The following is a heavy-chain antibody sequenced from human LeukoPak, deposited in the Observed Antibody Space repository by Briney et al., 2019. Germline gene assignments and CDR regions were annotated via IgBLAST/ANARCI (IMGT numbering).Heavy chain of an antibody. J-gene: IGHJ6*02. D-gene: IGHD4-11*01. CDR1: GFTFSTYS. V-gene: IGHV3-21*01. CDR3: ARPYYSNYYYYGMDV. Sequence: GGSLRLSCAASGFTFSTYSMNWVRQAPGKGLEWVSSISDCSRYIYYADSVKGRFTISRDNSKNTLYLQMNSLRAEDTAVYYCARPYYSNYYYYGMDVWGQGTTVTVSS. CDR2: ISDCSRYI.